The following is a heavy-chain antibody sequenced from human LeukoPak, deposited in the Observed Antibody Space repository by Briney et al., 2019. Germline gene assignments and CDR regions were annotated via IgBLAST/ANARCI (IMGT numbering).Heavy chain of an antibody. CDR3: ARDRKGLRYFDWGAFDI. J-gene: IGHJ3*02. CDR1: GFTVSSNY. CDR2: IYSGGST. Sequence: GGSLRLSCAASGFTVSSNYMSWVRQAPGKGLEWVSVIYSGGSTYYADSVKGRFTISRDNSKNTLYLQMNSLRAEDTAVYYCARDRKGLRYFDWGAFDIWGQGTMVTVPS. V-gene: IGHV3-53*01. D-gene: IGHD3-9*01.